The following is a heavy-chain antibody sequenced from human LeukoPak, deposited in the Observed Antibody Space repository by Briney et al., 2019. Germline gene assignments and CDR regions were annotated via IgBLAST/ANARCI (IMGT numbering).Heavy chain of an antibody. CDR1: GVSISSSSYY. CDR3: AKLNYLYETYYFDY. V-gene: IGHV4-39*01. CDR2: IYYSGST. Sequence: SETLSLTCTVSGVSISSSSYYWGWIRQPPGKGLEWIGSIYYSGSTYYNPSLKSRVTISVDTSKNQFSPKLSSVTAADTAVYYCAKLNYLYETYYFDYWGQGTLVTVSS. J-gene: IGHJ4*02. D-gene: IGHD2/OR15-2a*01.